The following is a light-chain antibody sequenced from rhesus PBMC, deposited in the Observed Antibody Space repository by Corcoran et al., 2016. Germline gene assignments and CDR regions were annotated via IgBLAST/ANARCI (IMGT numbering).Light chain of an antibody. Sequence: DIQMTQSPSALSASVGDRVTISCRASQNIYSNLAWYQQKPGKAPNLLIYYATSLGNGVPSRCRGSGTWTDFTLTISSLQPEDFATYYCQQHNSYPYSFGQGTKVEIK. J-gene: IGKJ2*01. CDR3: QQHNSYPYS. CDR1: QNIYSN. CDR2: YAT. V-gene: IGKV1S14*01.